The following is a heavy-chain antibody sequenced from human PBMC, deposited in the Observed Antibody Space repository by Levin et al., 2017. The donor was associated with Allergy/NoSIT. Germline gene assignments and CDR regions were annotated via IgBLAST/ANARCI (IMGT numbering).Heavy chain of an antibody. J-gene: IGHJ4*02. CDR3: ASSLYDFWSGYYRIPLDY. D-gene: IGHD3-3*01. Sequence: PSETLSLTCTVSGGSISSSSYYWGWIRQPPGKGLEWIGSIYYSGSTYYNPSLKSRVTISVDTSKNQFSLKLSSVTAADTAVYYCASSLYDFWSGYYRIPLDYWGQGTLVTVSS. CDR1: GGSISSSSYY. V-gene: IGHV4-39*01. CDR2: IYYSGST.